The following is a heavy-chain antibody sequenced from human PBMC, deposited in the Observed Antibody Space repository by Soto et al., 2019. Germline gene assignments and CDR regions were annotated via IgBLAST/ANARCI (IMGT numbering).Heavy chain of an antibody. D-gene: IGHD5-12*01. J-gene: IGHJ4*02. CDR1: GDIFSGYS. V-gene: IGHV1-69*14. CDR3: ARDLCSGYGPGEY. Sequence: QVQLVQSGAEVKKPGSSVKVSCKTSGDIFSGYSISWVRQAPGQWLEWMGGIIPIFGTTNYGQRFHGRVTLTADKSMSTVSMELYSLKSEDTAVYYCARDLCSGYGPGEYWGQGSLVSVYS. CDR2: IIPIFGTT.